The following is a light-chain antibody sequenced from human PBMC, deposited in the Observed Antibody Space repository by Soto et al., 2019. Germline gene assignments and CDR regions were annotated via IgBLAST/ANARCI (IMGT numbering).Light chain of an antibody. Sequence: EIVMTQSPATLSVSAGGRATLSCRASQNVSRNLAWYQQKRGQTPSLLIYGASTRATGIPARFSGSGSGTEFTLTISRLQSEDSAVYYCHQYNNWPYTFGQGTKLEIK. CDR3: HQYNNWPYT. J-gene: IGKJ2*01. CDR2: GAS. V-gene: IGKV3-15*01. CDR1: QNVSRN.